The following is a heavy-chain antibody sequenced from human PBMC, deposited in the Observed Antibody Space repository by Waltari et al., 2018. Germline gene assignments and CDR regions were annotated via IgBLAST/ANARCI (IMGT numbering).Heavy chain of an antibody. D-gene: IGHD6-19*01. CDR3: ARDPTGGSGWSD. CDR2: IYTSGST. CDR1: GGSIRSYS. Sequence: QVQLQESGPGLVKPSETLSLTCTVSGGSIRSYSWSWIRQPPGKGLEWIGYIYTSGSTNYNPSLKSRVTISVDTSKNQFSLKLSSVTAADTAVYYCARDPTGGSGWSDWGQGTLVTVSS. J-gene: IGHJ4*02. V-gene: IGHV4-4*09.